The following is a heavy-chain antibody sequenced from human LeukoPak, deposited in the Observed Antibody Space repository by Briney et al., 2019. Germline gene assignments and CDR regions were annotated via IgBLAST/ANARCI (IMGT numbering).Heavy chain of an antibody. Sequence: GASVKVSCKASGYTFTSYGISWARQAPGQGLEWMGWISAYNGNTNYAQKLQGRVTMTTDTSTSTAYMELRSLRSDDTAVYYCARDPEQWLVLGDYFDYWGQGTLVTVSS. CDR3: ARDPEQWLVLGDYFDY. CDR2: ISAYNGNT. V-gene: IGHV1-18*01. CDR1: GYTFTSYG. D-gene: IGHD6-19*01. J-gene: IGHJ4*02.